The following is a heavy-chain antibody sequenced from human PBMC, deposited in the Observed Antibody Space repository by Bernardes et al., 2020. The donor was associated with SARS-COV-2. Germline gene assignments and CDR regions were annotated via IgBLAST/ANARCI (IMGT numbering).Heavy chain of an antibody. CDR1: GGSISTSSYY. CDR3: SRHFATVTVDGFDI. V-gene: IGHV4-39*01. Sequence: SETLSLTCTVSGGSISTSSYYWSWIRQPTGQELEWIGSIYYSGTTYYTPSLKSRVSISVDTSKNHFSLSLTSVTAAGTAVYYCSRHFATVTVDGFDIWGQGTMVAVSS. J-gene: IGHJ3*02. D-gene: IGHD4-17*01. CDR2: IYYSGTT.